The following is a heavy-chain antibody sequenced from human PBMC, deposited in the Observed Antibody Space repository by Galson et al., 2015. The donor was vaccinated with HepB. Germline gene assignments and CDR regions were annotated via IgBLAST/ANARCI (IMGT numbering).Heavy chain of an antibody. J-gene: IGHJ6*02. Sequence: SLRLSCAASGFTISSYGMHWVRQAPGKGLEWVAVISYDGSNKYYADSVKGRFTISRDNSKNTLYLQMNSLRAEDTAVYYCAKGYGDYYYGMDVWGQGTTVTVSS. D-gene: IGHD4-17*01. V-gene: IGHV3-30*18. CDR1: GFTISSYG. CDR3: AKGYGDYYYGMDV. CDR2: ISYDGSNK.